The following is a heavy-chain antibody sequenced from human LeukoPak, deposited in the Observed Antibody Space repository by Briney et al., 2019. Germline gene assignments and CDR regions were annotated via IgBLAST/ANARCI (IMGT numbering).Heavy chain of an antibody. CDR2: IYIDGTT. CDR1: GFIVSHNY. CDR3: AKDIGAVAGYAFDI. D-gene: IGHD6-19*01. V-gene: IGHV3-53*05. J-gene: IGHJ3*02. Sequence: SGGSLRLSCAASGFIVSHNYMTWVRQAPGKGLEWISVIYIDGTTYYADSVKGRFTISRDNAKNSLYLQMNSLRAEDMALYYCAKDIGAVAGYAFDIWGQGTMVTVSS.